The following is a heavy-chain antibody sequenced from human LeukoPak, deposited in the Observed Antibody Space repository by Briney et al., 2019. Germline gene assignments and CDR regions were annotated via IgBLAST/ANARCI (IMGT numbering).Heavy chain of an antibody. V-gene: IGHV4-59*08. CDR3: ARQYGDYAYYYYYGMDV. Sequence: SETLFLTCTVSGGSISSYYWSWIRQPPGKGLEWIGYIYYSGSTNYNPSLKSRVTVSVDTSKNQFSLKLSSVTAADTAVYYCARQYGDYAYYYYYGMDVWGQGTTVTVSS. D-gene: IGHD4-17*01. CDR2: IYYSGST. CDR1: GGSISSYY. J-gene: IGHJ6*02.